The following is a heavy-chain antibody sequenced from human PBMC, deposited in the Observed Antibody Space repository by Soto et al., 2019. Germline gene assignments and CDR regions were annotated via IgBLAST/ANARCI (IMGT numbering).Heavy chain of an antibody. J-gene: IGHJ5*02. Sequence: QVQLVESGGGVVQSGRSLRLSCATSGFTFTHFGIHWVRQAPGKGLERVAVMWSDGSKQDYTDSVKGRFTVSRDTSKNTVYLQRNSLRDEDTAVYYCARDRDTNGRFSWLDPWGPGTLVTVSS. D-gene: IGHD2-8*01. CDR1: GFTFTHFG. CDR3: ARDRDTNGRFSWLDP. CDR2: MWSDGSKQ. V-gene: IGHV3-33*01.